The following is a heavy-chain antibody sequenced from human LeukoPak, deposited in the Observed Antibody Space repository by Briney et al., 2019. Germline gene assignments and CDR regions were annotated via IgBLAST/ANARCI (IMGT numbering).Heavy chain of an antibody. Sequence: GGSLRLSCAVSGFTFTKYAMNWVRQAPGKGLEWVSYISISSSTVYYADSVKGRFTISRDNAKNSLYLQMNSLRAEDTAVYYCARWGIGGYDAWGQGTLVTVSS. V-gene: IGHV3-48*04. CDR2: ISISSSTV. CDR1: GFTFTKYA. J-gene: IGHJ5*02. D-gene: IGHD3-16*01. CDR3: ARWGIGGYDA.